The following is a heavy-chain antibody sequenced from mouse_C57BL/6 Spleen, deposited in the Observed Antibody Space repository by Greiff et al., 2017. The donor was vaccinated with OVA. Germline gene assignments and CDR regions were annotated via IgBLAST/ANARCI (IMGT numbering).Heavy chain of an antibody. V-gene: IGHV1-82*01. CDR2: IYPGDGDT. Sequence: QVQLQQSGPELVKPGASVKISCKASGYAFSSSWMNWVKQRPGKGLEWIGRIYPGDGDTNYNGKFKGKATLTADKSSSTAYMQLSSLTSEDSAVYFCARTYDYDAYYAMDYWGQGTSVTVSS. CDR3: ARTYDYDAYYAMDY. D-gene: IGHD2-4*01. CDR1: GYAFSSSW. J-gene: IGHJ4*01.